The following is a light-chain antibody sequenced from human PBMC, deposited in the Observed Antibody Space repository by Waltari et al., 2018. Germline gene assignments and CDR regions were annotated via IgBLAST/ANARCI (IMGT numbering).Light chain of an antibody. CDR3: QQGYSYPLT. CDR1: QGIGNN. J-gene: IGKJ4*01. CDR2: RAS. V-gene: IGKV1-16*01. Sequence: DIQMTQSPSSLSASVGDIVTITCQASQGIGNNLNWYQRKPGKAPKLLIYRASSLQSGIPSRFSGSGSGTDFTLTISSLQPEDFATYYCQQGYSYPLTFGGGTKVEIK.